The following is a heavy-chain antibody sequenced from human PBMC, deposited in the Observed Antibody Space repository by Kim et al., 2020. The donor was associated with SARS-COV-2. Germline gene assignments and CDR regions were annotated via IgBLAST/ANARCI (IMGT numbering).Heavy chain of an antibody. D-gene: IGHD1-26*01. CDR2: IYGGGST. Sequence: GGSLRLSCAASGFTVRSNYMTWVRQAPGKGLDWVSVIYGGGSTDHADSVKGRFTISRDNSKNTLYLQMNSLRAEDTAVYYCAMGVLSVGLGYYYYGMDVWGQGTTVTVSS. J-gene: IGHJ6*02. CDR3: AMGVLSVGLGYYYYGMDV. V-gene: IGHV3-66*01. CDR1: GFTVRSNY.